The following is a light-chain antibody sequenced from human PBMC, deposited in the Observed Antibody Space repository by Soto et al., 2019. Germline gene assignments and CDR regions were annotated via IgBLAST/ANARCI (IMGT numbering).Light chain of an antibody. V-gene: IGLV1-47*02. CDR2: IDT. CDR3: AAWDGSLRGRV. CDR1: SSNIGSNY. Sequence: QSVLTQSPSASGTPGQRVTISCSGSSSNIGSNYVYWYQQLPGTAPTLLIHIDTQRPSGVPDRFSGSKSGTSASLAISGLRSEDEADYYCAAWDGSLRGRVFGGGTKLTVL. J-gene: IGLJ2*01.